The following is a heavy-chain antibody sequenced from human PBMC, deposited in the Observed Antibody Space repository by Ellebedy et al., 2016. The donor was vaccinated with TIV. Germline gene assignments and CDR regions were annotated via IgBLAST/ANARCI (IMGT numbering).Heavy chain of an antibody. V-gene: IGHV4-59*08. J-gene: IGHJ4*02. CDR2: LYYSGNT. D-gene: IGHD3-9*01. Sequence: PSETLSLTCTVSGGSISSSFWNWIRQPPGKALEWIGYLYYSGNTNYNPSLKSRVTFSVDTSKNQFSLKLSSVTAADTAVYYCARQDYDILTGYYTHFDSWGQGTLVTVSS. CDR1: GGSISSSF. CDR3: ARQDYDILTGYYTHFDS.